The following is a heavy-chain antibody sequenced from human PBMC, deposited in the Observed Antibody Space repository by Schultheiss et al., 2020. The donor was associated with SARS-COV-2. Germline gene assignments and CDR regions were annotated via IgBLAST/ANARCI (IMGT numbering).Heavy chain of an antibody. CDR2: ISYDGGNR. CDR3: ARDPRQVIPAAQDNWFDP. CDR1: GFSLSNYV. D-gene: IGHD2-2*01. J-gene: IGHJ5*02. V-gene: IGHV3-30*01. Sequence: GESLKISCVASGFSLSNYVMHWVRQAPGKGLEWVAVISYDGGNRYYADSVKGRFTISRENSKNTLYLQMNSLRADDTALYYCARDPRQVIPAAQDNWFDPWGQGTLVTVSS.